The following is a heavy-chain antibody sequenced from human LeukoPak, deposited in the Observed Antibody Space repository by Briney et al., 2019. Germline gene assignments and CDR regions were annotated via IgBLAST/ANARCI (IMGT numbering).Heavy chain of an antibody. CDR2: IGGDGDST. D-gene: IGHD1-26*01. Sequence: GGSLRLSCAASGFTFSSNAMSWVRQAPGKGLEWVSAIGGDGDSTFYADSVKGRFTISRDNSRNTLYLQMNSLRAEDTAVYSCAKDRVRGGATDFDCWGQGTLVTVSS. J-gene: IGHJ4*02. V-gene: IGHV3-23*01. CDR1: GFTFSSNA. CDR3: AKDRVRGGATDFDC.